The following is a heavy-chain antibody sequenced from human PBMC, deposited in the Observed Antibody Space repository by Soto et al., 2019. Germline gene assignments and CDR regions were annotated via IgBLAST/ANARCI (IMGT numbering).Heavy chain of an antibody. Sequence: EMQLVESGGGLVQPGGSLRLACLASGFTFKSHWMGWVRQSPGKGLEWVANIDGVGLDKYYVDSVKGRFTLSRDNAKNSVFLQMNSLRVEDTAMYYCARHGYFTFDYWGLGTLVTVSS. D-gene: IGHD4-17*01. CDR3: ARHGYFTFDY. J-gene: IGHJ4*02. CDR2: IDGVGLDK. CDR1: GFTFKSHW. V-gene: IGHV3-7*04.